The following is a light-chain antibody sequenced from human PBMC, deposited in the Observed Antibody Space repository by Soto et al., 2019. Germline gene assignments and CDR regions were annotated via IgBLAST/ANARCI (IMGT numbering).Light chain of an antibody. CDR2: DAS. Sequence: EIVMTQSPATLSVSPGERATLSCRASQSVSSYLAWYQQKPGQAPRPLIHDASHRATGIPARFSASGSGTDFTLTISSLEPEDFAVYYCQQRSNWPITFGQGTRLEIK. CDR1: QSVSSY. CDR3: QQRSNWPIT. J-gene: IGKJ5*01. V-gene: IGKV3-11*01.